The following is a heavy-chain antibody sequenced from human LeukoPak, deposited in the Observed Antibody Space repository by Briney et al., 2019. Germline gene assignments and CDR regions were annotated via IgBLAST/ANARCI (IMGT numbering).Heavy chain of an antibody. Sequence: ASVKVSCKASGYTFTSYGFSCVRQAPGQGLEWMGWISGYNGNTNYAQKLQGRVTMTRNTSISTAYMELSSLRSEDTAVYYCARGLRMTTVTTFLLNYYYYYMDVWGKGTTVTISS. D-gene: IGHD4-17*01. CDR3: ARGLRMTTVTTFLLNYYYYYMDV. CDR2: ISGYNGNT. J-gene: IGHJ6*03. CDR1: GYTFTSYG. V-gene: IGHV1-18*01.